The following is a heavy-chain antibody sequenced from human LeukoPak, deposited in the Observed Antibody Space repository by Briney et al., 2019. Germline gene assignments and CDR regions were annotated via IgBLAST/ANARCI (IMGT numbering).Heavy chain of an antibody. Sequence: GGSLRLSCAASGFTFSSYWMNWARQAPGKGLEWVASINHNGNVSYYVDSVKGRFTISRDNAKNSLYLQMSNLRAEDTAVYYCARGGHYDSSGSRPFDPWGQGTLVTVSS. J-gene: IGHJ5*02. CDR1: GFTFSSYW. V-gene: IGHV3-7*03. CDR3: ARGGHYDSSGSRPFDP. CDR2: INHNGNVS. D-gene: IGHD3-22*01.